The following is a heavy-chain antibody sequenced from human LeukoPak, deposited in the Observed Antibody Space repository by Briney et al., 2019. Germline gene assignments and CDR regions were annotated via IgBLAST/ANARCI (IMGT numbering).Heavy chain of an antibody. CDR1: GFTVSSNY. V-gene: IGHV3-53*01. D-gene: IGHD3-22*01. CDR2: IYSAGSA. J-gene: IGHJ3*02. Sequence: GGSLRLSCAASGFTVSSNYMSWVRQAPGKGLEWVSVIYSAGSAYYADSVKGRFTISRDNSKNTLFLQMNSLRAEDTAVYYCARDGYYYDSSGYPGAFDIWGQGTMVTVSS. CDR3: ARDGYYYDSSGYPGAFDI.